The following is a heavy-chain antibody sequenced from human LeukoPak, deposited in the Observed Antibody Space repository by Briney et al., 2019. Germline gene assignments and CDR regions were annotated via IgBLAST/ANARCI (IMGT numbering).Heavy chain of an antibody. Sequence: GGSLRLSCAASGFTFSSYAMSWVRQAPGRGLEWVSAISGGGTYTYYADSVKGRFTISRDNSKNTLYLQMNSLRAEDTAVYYCAKGKYSSSWYFDYWGQGTLVTVSS. D-gene: IGHD6-13*01. J-gene: IGHJ4*02. V-gene: IGHV3-23*01. CDR2: ISGGGTYT. CDR3: AKGKYSSSWYFDY. CDR1: GFTFSSYA.